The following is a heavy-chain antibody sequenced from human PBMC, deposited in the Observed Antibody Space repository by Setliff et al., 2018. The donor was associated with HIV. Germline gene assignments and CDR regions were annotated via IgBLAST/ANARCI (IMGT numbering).Heavy chain of an antibody. D-gene: IGHD6-6*01. J-gene: IGHJ4*02. CDR3: ARSSGRYSTSSLAF. CDR2: ISHSGKS. V-gene: IGHV4-34*01. CDR1: GGSFNFYF. Sequence: SETLSLTCAVYGGSFNFYFWTWIRQTPGKGLEWIGDISHSGKSNYNPSLESRVTMSVDTSKNQFSLRLTSVTAADTAIYYCARSSGRYSTSSLAFWGQGTLVTSPQ.